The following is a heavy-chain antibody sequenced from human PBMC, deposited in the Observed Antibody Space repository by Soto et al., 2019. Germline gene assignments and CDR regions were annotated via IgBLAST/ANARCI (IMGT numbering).Heavy chain of an antibody. Sequence: PSETLSLTCTVSGGSISSGGYYWSWIRQHPGKGLEWIGYIYYSGSTYYNPSLKSRVTISVDTSKNQFSLKLSSVTAADTAVYYCAAGYYGDSHFDYWGQGILVTVSS. CDR2: IYYSGST. V-gene: IGHV4-31*03. CDR1: GGSISSGGYY. J-gene: IGHJ4*02. D-gene: IGHD4-17*01. CDR3: AAGYYGDSHFDY.